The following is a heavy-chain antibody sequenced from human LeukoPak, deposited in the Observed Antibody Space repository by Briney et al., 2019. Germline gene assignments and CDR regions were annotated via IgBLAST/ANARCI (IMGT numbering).Heavy chain of an antibody. V-gene: IGHV1-8*03. D-gene: IGHD3-9*01. CDR2: MNPNSGNT. J-gene: IGHJ3*02. CDR3: ARVFDPLFDAFDI. CDR1: GYTFTSYD. Sequence: ASVKVSCKASGYTFTSYDINWVRQATGQGLEWMGWMNPNSGNTGYAQKFQGRVTITRNTSISTAYMELSSLRSDDTAVYYCARVFDPLFDAFDIWGQGTMVTVSS.